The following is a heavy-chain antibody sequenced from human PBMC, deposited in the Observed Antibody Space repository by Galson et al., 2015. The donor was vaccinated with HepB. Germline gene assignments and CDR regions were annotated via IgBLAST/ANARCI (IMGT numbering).Heavy chain of an antibody. D-gene: IGHD6-19*01. CDR2: MWYDGSNK. Sequence: SLRLSCAASGFTFSSYGMHWVRQAPGKGLEWVAVMWYDGSNKYYADSVKGRFTISRDNSKNTLYLQMNSLRAEDTAVYYCAREGSGWTLDYWGQGTLVTVSS. J-gene: IGHJ4*02. V-gene: IGHV3-33*01. CDR3: AREGSGWTLDY. CDR1: GFTFSSYG.